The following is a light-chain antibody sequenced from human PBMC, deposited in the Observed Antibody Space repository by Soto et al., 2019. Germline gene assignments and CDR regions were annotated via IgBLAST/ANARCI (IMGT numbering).Light chain of an antibody. CDR2: AAS. J-gene: IGKJ2*01. CDR1: HIVDTS. CDR3: QQTHSIPPT. V-gene: IGKV1-39*01. Sequence: DIQMTQSPSSLSASVGDRVTVTCRTSHIVDTSLNWYQQKPGKAPKLLIYAASSVQSGVPARLSGSGSATCFTLTSHNLLPDDFATYFCQQTHSIPPTFGPGTKV.